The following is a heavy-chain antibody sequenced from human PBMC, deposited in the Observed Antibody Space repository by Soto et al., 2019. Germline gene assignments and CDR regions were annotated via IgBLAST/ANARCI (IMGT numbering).Heavy chain of an antibody. Sequence: QVQLVQSGAYVKKPGASVMLSCKASGYTFTSYYMHWVRQAPGQGLEWMGITNPDGGSTRYAQKFQGRVTMTRDTSTSTFYMELSSLRSEDTAVYYCAKAPRGGVIITTYSAHIDYWGQGTLVTVSS. CDR2: TNPDGGST. CDR1: GYTFTSYY. CDR3: AKAPRGGVIITTYSAHIDY. D-gene: IGHD3-3*01. V-gene: IGHV1-46*01. J-gene: IGHJ4*02.